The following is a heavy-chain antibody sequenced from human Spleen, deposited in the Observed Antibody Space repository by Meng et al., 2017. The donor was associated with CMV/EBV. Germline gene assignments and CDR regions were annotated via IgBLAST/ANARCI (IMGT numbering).Heavy chain of an antibody. J-gene: IGHJ4*02. D-gene: IGHD3-10*01. CDR3: ARRRGGSGRDC. CDR1: GCSIRRNGSS. Sequence: GSGPVRGSLSEPLPLPCHLSGCSIRRNGSSWDWVRHPPGKGLGWIGAIYHSGSTSYNPSLQSRVTMFVDTSKNQFSLMLTSVTATDTAVYYCARRRGGSGRDCWGQGTLVTVSS. CDR2: IYHSGST. V-gene: IGHV4-39*01.